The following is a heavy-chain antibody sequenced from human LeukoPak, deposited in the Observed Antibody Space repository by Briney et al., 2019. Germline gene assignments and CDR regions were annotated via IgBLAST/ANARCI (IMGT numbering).Heavy chain of an antibody. D-gene: IGHD5-18*01. CDR3: ARGNLWIQLWFRYFDY. CDR2: INHSGST. V-gene: IGHV4-39*07. CDR1: GGSISSSSYY. Sequence: PSETLSLTCTVSGGSISSSSYYWSWIRQPPGKGLEWIGEINHSGSTNYNPSLKSRVTISVDTSKNQFSLKLSSVTAADTAVYYCARGNLWIQLWFRYFDYWGQGTLVTVSS. J-gene: IGHJ4*02.